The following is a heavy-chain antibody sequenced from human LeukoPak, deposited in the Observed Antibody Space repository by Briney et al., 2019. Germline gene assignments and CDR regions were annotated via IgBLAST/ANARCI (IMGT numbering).Heavy chain of an antibody. V-gene: IGHV1-18*01. CDR1: GYTFTSYG. Sequence: ASVKVSCKASGYTFTSYGISWVRQAPGQGLGWMGWISAYNGNTNYAQKLRGRVTMTTDTSTSTAYMELRSLRSDDTAVYYCATYYYGSGSYYLDYWGQGTLVTVSS. J-gene: IGHJ4*02. CDR3: ATYYYGSGSYYLDY. D-gene: IGHD3-10*01. CDR2: ISAYNGNT.